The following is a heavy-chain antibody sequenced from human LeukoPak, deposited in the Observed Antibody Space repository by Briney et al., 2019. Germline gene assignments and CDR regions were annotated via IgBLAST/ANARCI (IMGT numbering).Heavy chain of an antibody. J-gene: IGHJ4*02. CDR2: INPNNGDT. CDR1: GYTFIDYS. CDR3: AREKLVAGNNFDY. Sequence: ASVNVSCKASGYTFIDYSIHWVRQAPGQGLEWMGEINPNNGDTTYAQMFQGRVTMTRDTSISTAYVELRRLRSDDTAVYYCAREKLVAGNNFDYWGQGTLVTVSS. V-gene: IGHV1-2*02. D-gene: IGHD6-19*01.